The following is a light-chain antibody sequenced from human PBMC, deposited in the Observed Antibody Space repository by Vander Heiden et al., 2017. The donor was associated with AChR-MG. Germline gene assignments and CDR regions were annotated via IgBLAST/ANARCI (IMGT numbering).Light chain of an antibody. Sequence: SYELTLPPSMSVSPGPTARIPCSGDRLGEKYASWYQQKPGQSPVLVIYQDNQRPSGIPERFSGSISGDTAILTISGTQTMDEADYYCQSWDISTGVFGGGTKLTVL. CDR3: QSWDISTGV. CDR1: RLGEKY. J-gene: IGLJ3*02. V-gene: IGLV3-1*01. CDR2: QDN.